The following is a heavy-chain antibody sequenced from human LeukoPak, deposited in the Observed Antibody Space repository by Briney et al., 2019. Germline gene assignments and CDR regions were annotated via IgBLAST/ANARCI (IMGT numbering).Heavy chain of an antibody. V-gene: IGHV3-30*02. J-gene: IGHJ4*02. CDR3: AKDGGYYYDSSGYYPESV. D-gene: IGHD3-22*01. CDR1: GFTFSSYG. CDR2: IWYDGSNK. Sequence: GGSLRLSCAASGFTFSSYGMHWVRQAPGKGLEWVAVIWYDGSNKYYADSVEGRFTISRDNSKNTLYLQMNSLRAEDTAVYYCAKDGGYYYDSSGYYPESVWGQGTLVTVSS.